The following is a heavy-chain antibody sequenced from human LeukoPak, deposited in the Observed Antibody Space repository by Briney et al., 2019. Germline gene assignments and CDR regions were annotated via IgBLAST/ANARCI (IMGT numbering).Heavy chain of an antibody. CDR2: INPNSGGT. Sequence: ASVKVSCKASGYTFTGYYMHWVRQAPGQGLERMGWINPNSGGTNYAQKFQGRVTMTRDTSISTAYMELSRLRSDDTAVYYCARGMIAVAGTGGLDYWGQGTLVTVSS. D-gene: IGHD6-19*01. V-gene: IGHV1-2*02. CDR3: ARGMIAVAGTGGLDY. J-gene: IGHJ4*02. CDR1: GYTFTGYY.